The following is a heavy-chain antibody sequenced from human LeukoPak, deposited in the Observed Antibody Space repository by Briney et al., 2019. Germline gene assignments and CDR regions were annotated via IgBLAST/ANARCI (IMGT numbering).Heavy chain of an antibody. CDR1: GFTFGSYW. D-gene: IGHD5-18*01. CDR2: IKQDGSGK. V-gene: IGHV3-7*01. J-gene: IGHJ3*02. CDR3: ASGGYSYGYGRGAFDI. Sequence: PGGSLRLSCAASGFTFGSYWMSWVRQAPGKGLEWVANIKQDGSGKYYVDSVKGRFTISRDNAKNSLYLQMNSLRAEDTAVYYCASGGYSYGYGRGAFDIWGQGTMVTVSS.